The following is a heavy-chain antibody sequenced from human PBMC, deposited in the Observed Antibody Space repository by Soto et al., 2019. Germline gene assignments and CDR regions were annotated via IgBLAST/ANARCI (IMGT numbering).Heavy chain of an antibody. J-gene: IGHJ4*02. CDR2: IYYSGST. CDR3: ARLSSNWAFDY. D-gene: IGHD6-13*01. V-gene: IGHV4-59*01. CDR1: GVSISSYY. Sequence: SETLSLTCTVSGVSISSYYWSWIRQPPGKGLEWIGYIYYSGSTNYNPSLKSRVTISVDTSKNQFSLKLSSLTAADTAVYYCARLSSNWAFDYWGQGTLVTVS.